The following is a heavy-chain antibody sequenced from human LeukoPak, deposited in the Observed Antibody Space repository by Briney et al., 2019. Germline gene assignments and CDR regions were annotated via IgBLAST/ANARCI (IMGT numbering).Heavy chain of an antibody. D-gene: IGHD2-2*01. V-gene: IGHV3-30*04. Sequence: PGGSLRLSCAASGFTFSSYALHWVRQAPGKGLEWVAVISYDDGSNKYYSDSVKGRFTISRDNSKNTLYLQMNSLRTEDTAMYYCATRPYLGYCSSTSCYETDYWGQGTLVTVSS. CDR1: GFTFSSYA. CDR3: ATRPYLGYCSSTSCYETDY. J-gene: IGHJ4*02. CDR2: ISYDDGSNK.